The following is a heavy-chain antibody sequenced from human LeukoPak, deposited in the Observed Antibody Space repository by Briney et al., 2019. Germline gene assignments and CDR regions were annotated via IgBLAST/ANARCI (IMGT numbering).Heavy chain of an antibody. CDR3: ARSRFTIFGVVGDAFDI. V-gene: IGHV4-59*08. CDR1: GGSISSCY. Sequence: SETLSLTCTVSGGSISSCYWSWIRQPPGKGLEWIGYIYYSGSTNYNPSLKSRVTISVDTSKNQFSLKLSSVTAADTAVYYCARSRFTIFGVVGDAFDIWGQGTMVTVSS. D-gene: IGHD3-3*01. CDR2: IYYSGST. J-gene: IGHJ3*02.